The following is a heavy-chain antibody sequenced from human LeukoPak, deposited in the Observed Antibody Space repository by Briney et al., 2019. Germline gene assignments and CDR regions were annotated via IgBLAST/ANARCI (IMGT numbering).Heavy chain of an antibody. J-gene: IGHJ4*02. Sequence: PRGSLRLSCEASGFTFSSYWMSWVRQAPGKGLEWVANIKQDGSVKNYVDSVKGRFTISRDNAKNSLYLQMNSLRVEDTAVYYCANQWVQLWSPFDYWGQGTLVTVSS. CDR2: IKQDGSVK. CDR3: ANQWVQLWSPFDY. D-gene: IGHD5-18*01. CDR1: GFTFSSYW. V-gene: IGHV3-7*01.